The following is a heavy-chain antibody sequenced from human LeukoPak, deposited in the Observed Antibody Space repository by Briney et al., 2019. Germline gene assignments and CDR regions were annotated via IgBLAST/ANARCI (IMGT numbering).Heavy chain of an antibody. CDR1: GFTFSSYA. D-gene: IGHD3-10*01. V-gene: IGHV3-23*01. CDR3: ANLDYYGSGSYYDAFDI. J-gene: IGHJ3*02. CDR2: ISGSGGST. Sequence: PGGSLRLSCAASGFTFSSYAMSWVRQAPGKGLEWVSAISGSGGSTYYADSVKGRFTISRDNSKNTLYLQMNSLRAEDTAVYYCANLDYYGSGSYYDAFDIWGQGTMVTVSS.